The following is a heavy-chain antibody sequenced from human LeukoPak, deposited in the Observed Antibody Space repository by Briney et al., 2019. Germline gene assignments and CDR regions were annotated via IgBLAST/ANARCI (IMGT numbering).Heavy chain of an antibody. J-gene: IGHJ4*02. CDR3: TTEGVLTGDGEMDY. V-gene: IGHV3-15*01. CDR2: IKSKTDGGTT. CDR1: GFTFSNAW. Sequence: GGSLRLSCAASGFTFSNAWMSWVRQAPGKGLEWVGRIKSKTDGGTTDYAAPVKGRFTISRDDSKSTLYLQMNSLKTEDTAVYYCTTEGVLTGDGEMDYWGQGTLVTVSS. D-gene: IGHD7-27*01.